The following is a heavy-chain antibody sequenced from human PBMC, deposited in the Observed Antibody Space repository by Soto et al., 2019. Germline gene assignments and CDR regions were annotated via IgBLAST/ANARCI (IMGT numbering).Heavy chain of an antibody. Sequence: ASVKLSCKASGYTFTSYDINWVRQATGQGLEWMGWMSPNSGNTGYAQKFQGRVTITADESTSTAYMELSSLRSEDTAVYYCARGTRTTLGYCSGGSCYPYYYYGMDVWGQGTTVTVSS. D-gene: IGHD2-15*01. CDR1: GYTFTSYD. J-gene: IGHJ6*02. V-gene: IGHV1-8*01. CDR3: ARGTRTTLGYCSGGSCYPYYYYGMDV. CDR2: MSPNSGNT.